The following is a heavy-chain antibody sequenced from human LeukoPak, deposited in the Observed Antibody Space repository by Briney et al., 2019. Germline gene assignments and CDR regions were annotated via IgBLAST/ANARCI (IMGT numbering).Heavy chain of an antibody. D-gene: IGHD3-22*01. J-gene: IGHJ4*02. V-gene: IGHV3-21*01. CDR1: GFTFNSYT. CDR2: ISSTSRSSYI. CDR3: ARGYIDNLGYSPRSSFDS. Sequence: GGSLRLSCAASGFTFNSYTLNWVRQAPGKGLEGVSSISSTSRSSYIFYAESVKGRFTISRDNTKNSLFLQMNSLVAEDTAVYYCARGYIDNLGYSPRSSFDSWGQGSLVTVSS.